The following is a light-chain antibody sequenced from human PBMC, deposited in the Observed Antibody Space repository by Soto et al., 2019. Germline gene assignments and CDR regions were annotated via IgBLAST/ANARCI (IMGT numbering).Light chain of an antibody. J-gene: IGKJ1*01. CDR1: QSLLQSNGYNY. Sequence: DIVMTQSPLSLPVTPGEPASISCRSRQSLLQSNGYNYLDWYLQKPGQSPQLLIYLGSYRASGVPDRFSGSGLGTDFTLEISRVEAEDVGVYYCMQALQAPWTFGQGTKVEIK. CDR2: LGS. V-gene: IGKV2-28*01. CDR3: MQALQAPWT.